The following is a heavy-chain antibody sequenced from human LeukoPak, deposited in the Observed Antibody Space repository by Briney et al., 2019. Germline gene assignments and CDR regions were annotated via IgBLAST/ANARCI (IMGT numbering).Heavy chain of an antibody. CDR2: ISGNGGST. CDR1: GFTFSSYG. V-gene: IGHV3-23*01. CDR3: AKEEVAQIHN. Sequence: GGSLRLSCAASGFTFSSYGMHWVRQAPGKGLEWVSAISGNGGSTYDADSVKGRFTISRDNSKNTLYLQMNSLRAEDTAVYYCAKEEVAQIHNWGQGTLVTVSS. J-gene: IGHJ4*02.